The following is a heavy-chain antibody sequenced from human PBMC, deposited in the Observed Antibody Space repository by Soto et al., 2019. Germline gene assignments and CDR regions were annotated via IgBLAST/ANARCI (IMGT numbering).Heavy chain of an antibody. J-gene: IGHJ4*02. CDR3: ARRRPAARPYYFDC. Sequence: EEQLLESGGGLVQPGGSLRLSCAASGFTFNSYAMNWVRQAPGKGLEWVSSISFSGDNTFYADSVKGRFTISRDNSKNTLYLQMNSLRAEDSALYYCARRRPAARPYYFDCWGQGTLVTVSS. CDR2: ISFSGDNT. D-gene: IGHD2-2*01. V-gene: IGHV3-23*01. CDR1: GFTFNSYA.